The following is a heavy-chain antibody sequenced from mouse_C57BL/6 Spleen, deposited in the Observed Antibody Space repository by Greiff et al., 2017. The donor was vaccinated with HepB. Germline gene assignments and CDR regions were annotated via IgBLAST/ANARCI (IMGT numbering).Heavy chain of an antibody. CDR1: GFSLTSYG. Sequence: VQLQESGPGLVQPSQSLSITCTVSGFSLTSYGVHWVRQSPGKGLEWLGVIWSGGSTDYNAAFISRLSISKDNSKSQVFFKMNSLQADDTAIYYCASPPNYGSSYWFAYWGQGTLVTVSA. J-gene: IGHJ3*01. V-gene: IGHV2-2*01. CDR3: ASPPNYGSSYWFAY. D-gene: IGHD1-1*01. CDR2: IWSGGST.